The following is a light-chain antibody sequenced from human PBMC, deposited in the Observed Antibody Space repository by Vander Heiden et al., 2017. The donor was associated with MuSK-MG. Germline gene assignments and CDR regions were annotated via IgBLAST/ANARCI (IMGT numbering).Light chain of an antibody. Sequence: EIVLPHSPATLSLPPGERATLSCRASQSVSSSYLAWYQQKPGQAPRLLIYGASSRATGIPDRFSGSGSGTDFTLTISRLEPEDFAVYYCQQYGSSPYTFGQGTKLEIK. CDR2: GAS. V-gene: IGKV3-20*01. CDR3: QQYGSSPYT. CDR1: QSVSSSY. J-gene: IGKJ2*01.